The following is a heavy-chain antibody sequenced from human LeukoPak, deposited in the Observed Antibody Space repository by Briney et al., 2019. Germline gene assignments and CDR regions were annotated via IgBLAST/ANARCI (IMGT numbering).Heavy chain of an antibody. V-gene: IGHV3-30*02. CDR2: IRSDGSNE. CDR3: ARGGISASWDPFDY. J-gene: IGHJ4*02. D-gene: IGHD2-2*01. Sequence: GGSLRLSCAVSGFTFSNFWMSWVRQAPGKGLEWVAFIRSDGSNEYYTDSVKGRFTISRDNSKNTLYLQLNSLRPEDTAVYYCARGGISASWDPFDYWGQGTLVTVSS. CDR1: GFTFSNFW.